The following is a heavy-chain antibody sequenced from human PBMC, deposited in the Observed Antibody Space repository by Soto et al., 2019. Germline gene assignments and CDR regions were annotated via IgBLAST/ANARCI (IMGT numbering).Heavy chain of an antibody. J-gene: IGHJ3*02. CDR2: ISSSGSTI. D-gene: IGHD2-15*01. Sequence: GGSLRLSCAASGFTFSSYEMNWVRQAPGKGLEWVSYISSSGSTIYYTDSVKGRFTISRDNAKNSLYLQMNSLRAEDTAVYYCARDQVANLVAFDIWGQGTMVTVSS. CDR3: ARDQVANLVAFDI. CDR1: GFTFSSYE. V-gene: IGHV3-48*03.